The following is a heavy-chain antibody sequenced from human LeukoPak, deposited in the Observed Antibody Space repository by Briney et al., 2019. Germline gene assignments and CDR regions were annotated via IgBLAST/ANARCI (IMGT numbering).Heavy chain of an antibody. J-gene: IGHJ4*02. D-gene: IGHD3-10*01. V-gene: IGHV3-23*01. CDR3: AKSRGSGLFDY. Sequence: GGSLRLSCAASGFTFSSYAMRWVRQAPGKGLQWVSDISGSGGSTYYADSVKGRFTISRDNSKNTLYVQMNRLRAEDTAVYYCAKSRGSGLFDYWGQGTLVTVAS. CDR1: GFTFSSYA. CDR2: ISGSGGST.